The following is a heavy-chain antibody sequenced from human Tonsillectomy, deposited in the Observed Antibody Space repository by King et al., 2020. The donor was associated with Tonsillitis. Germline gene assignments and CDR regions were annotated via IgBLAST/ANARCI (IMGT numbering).Heavy chain of an antibody. Sequence: QLQESGPGLVKPSETLSLTCTVSGGSISSYYWSWIRQPPGKGLEWIGYIYYSGSTNYNPSLKSRVTISVDTSKNQFSLKLSSVTAADTAVYYCARGAIGTTLFDWYFDLWGRGTLVTVSS. CDR2: IYYSGST. CDR3: ARGAIGTTLFDWYFDL. CDR1: GGSISSYY. D-gene: IGHD1-7*01. J-gene: IGHJ2*01. V-gene: IGHV4-59*01.